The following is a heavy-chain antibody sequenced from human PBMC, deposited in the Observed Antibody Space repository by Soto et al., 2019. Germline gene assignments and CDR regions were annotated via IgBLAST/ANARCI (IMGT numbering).Heavy chain of an antibody. CDR2: INPRRGST. Sequence: ASVKVSCKASGYTFTNYYMHWVRQAPGQGLQWMGIINPRRGSTSYAQKFQGRVIMTTDTSTSTVYMDLTSLKSEDTAVYYCARVFHQFGAYDFWGQGTLVTVSS. CDR1: GYTFTNYY. J-gene: IGHJ4*02. D-gene: IGHD5-12*01. CDR3: ARVFHQFGAYDF. V-gene: IGHV1-46*01.